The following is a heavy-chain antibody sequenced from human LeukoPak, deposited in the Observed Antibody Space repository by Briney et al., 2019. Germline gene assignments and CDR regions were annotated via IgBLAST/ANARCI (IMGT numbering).Heavy chain of an antibody. Sequence: PGGSLRLSCAASGFTSDDYTLHWVRQAPGKGLEWVSLISWDSTNKYYADSVKGRFTISRDNRKKSLDLQMNSLRTEDTALYYCAKEGSGSYPELAYWGQGTLVTVSS. V-gene: IGHV3-43*01. CDR2: ISWDSTNK. D-gene: IGHD1-26*01. J-gene: IGHJ4*02. CDR3: AKEGSGSYPELAY. CDR1: GFTSDDYT.